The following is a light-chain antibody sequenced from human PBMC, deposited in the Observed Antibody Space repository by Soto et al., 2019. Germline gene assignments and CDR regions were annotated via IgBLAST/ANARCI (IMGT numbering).Light chain of an antibody. J-gene: IGKJ5*01. V-gene: IGKV3-11*01. CDR2: DTS. CDR3: QQRTNRPPIT. CDR1: QSVSSY. Sequence: EIVLTQSQATLSLSPGERATLSCRASQSVSSYLAWYQQKPGQAPRLLIFDTSNRATGIPARFSGSGSGTDFTLTISGLEPEDFAVYYCQQRTNRPPITFGQGTRLEIK.